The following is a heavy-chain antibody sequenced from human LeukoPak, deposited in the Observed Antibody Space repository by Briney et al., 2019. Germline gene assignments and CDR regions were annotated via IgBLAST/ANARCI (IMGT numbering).Heavy chain of an antibody. CDR1: DGPISTSDYY. D-gene: IGHD3-10*01. Sequence: SETLSLTCTVSDGPISTSDYYWGWIRQPPGKGLEWIGSIYYSGSTNYDPSLKSRVTISVDTSKNQFSLKLSSVTAADTAVYYCARDRGGEGIDYWGQGTLVTVSS. CDR3: ARDRGGEGIDY. V-gene: IGHV4-61*08. CDR2: IYYSGST. J-gene: IGHJ4*02.